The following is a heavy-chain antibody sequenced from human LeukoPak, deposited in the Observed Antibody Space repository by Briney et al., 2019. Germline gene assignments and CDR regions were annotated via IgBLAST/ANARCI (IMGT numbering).Heavy chain of an antibody. CDR3: ARGGYYRGIDY. Sequence: PSETLSLTCAVYGGSFSGYYWSWIRQPPGKGLEWIGEINHSGSTNYNPSLKNRVTISVDTSKNQFSLKLSSVTAADTAVYYCARGGYYRGIDYWGQGTLVTVSS. D-gene: IGHD3-3*01. J-gene: IGHJ4*02. CDR1: GGSFSGYY. V-gene: IGHV4-34*01. CDR2: INHSGST.